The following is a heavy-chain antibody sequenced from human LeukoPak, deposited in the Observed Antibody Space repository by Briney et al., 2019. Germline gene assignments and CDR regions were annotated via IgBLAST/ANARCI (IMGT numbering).Heavy chain of an antibody. CDR2: IYYSGST. CDR1: GGSISSSSYY. V-gene: IGHV4-39*07. J-gene: IGHJ5*02. Sequence: SETLSLTCTVSGGSISSSSYYWGWIRQPPGKGLEWIGSIYYSGSTYYNPSLKSRVTISVDTPKNQFSLKLSSVTAADTAVYYCARVSARIAAAGFDPWGQGTLVTVSS. D-gene: IGHD6-13*01. CDR3: ARVSARIAAAGFDP.